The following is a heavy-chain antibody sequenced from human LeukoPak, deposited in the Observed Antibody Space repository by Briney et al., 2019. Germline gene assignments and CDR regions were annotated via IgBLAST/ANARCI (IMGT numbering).Heavy chain of an antibody. V-gene: IGHV4-30-4*08. D-gene: IGHD3-22*01. J-gene: IGHJ4*02. CDR1: GGSISSGDYY. CDR3: ARDPYDSSGYYDY. Sequence: PSETLSLTGTVSGGSISSGDYYWSWIRQPPGKGLEWIGYIYYSGSAYYNPSLKSRVTISVDTSKNQFSLKLSSVTAADTAVYYCARDPYDSSGYYDYWGQGTLVTVSS. CDR2: IYYSGSA.